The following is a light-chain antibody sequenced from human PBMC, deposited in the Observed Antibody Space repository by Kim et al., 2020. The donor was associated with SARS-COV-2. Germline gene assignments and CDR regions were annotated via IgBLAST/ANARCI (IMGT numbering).Light chain of an antibody. CDR1: SLRRFS. V-gene: IGLV3-19*01. CDR3: NSRDNSGDHQV. J-gene: IGLJ1*01. CDR2: ARN. Sequence: ALGQTVRSTCQGDSLRRFSATWYQQKPGQAPVVVIYARNNRPSGVPDRFSGSSSGNTASLTITGTQAEDEADYYCNSRDNSGDHQVFGTGTKVTVL.